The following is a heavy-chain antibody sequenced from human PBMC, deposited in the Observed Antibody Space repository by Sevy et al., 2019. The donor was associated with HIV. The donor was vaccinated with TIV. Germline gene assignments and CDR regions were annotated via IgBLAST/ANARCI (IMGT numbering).Heavy chain of an antibody. D-gene: IGHD3-10*01. Sequence: GGSLRLSCAASGFPFSSYSMNWVRQAPGKGLEWVSSISSSSSYIYYADSVKGRFTISRDNAKNSLYLQMNSLRAEDTAVYYCARDQGKELWFGVNAFDIWGQGTMVTVSS. CDR2: ISSSSSYI. V-gene: IGHV3-21*01. CDR1: GFPFSSYS. J-gene: IGHJ3*02. CDR3: ARDQGKELWFGVNAFDI.